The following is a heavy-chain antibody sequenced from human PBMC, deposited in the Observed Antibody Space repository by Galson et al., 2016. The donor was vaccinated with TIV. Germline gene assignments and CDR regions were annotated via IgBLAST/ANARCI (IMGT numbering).Heavy chain of an antibody. Sequence: SLRLSCAASGFTFDDYALHWVRQAPGKGLEWVSGISWNGGVAGYADSVKGRFTISRDNAKNSLYLKMNSLRTDDTAVYFCCKGSGDAPYYFYMDVWGEGTTFIVSS. CDR1: GFTFDDYA. J-gene: IGHJ6*03. V-gene: IGHV3-9*01. CDR3: CKGSGDAPYYFYMDV. D-gene: IGHD2-21*01. CDR2: ISWNGGVA.